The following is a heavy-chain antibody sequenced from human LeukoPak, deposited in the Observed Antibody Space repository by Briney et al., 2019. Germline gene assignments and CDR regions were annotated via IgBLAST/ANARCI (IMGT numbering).Heavy chain of an antibody. CDR2: FDPEDGET. J-gene: IGHJ6*03. V-gene: IGHV1-24*01. Sequence: ASVKVSCKVSGYTLTELSMHWVRQAPGKGLEWMGGFDPEDGETIYAQKFQGRVTMTEDTSTDTAYMELSSLRSEDTAVYYCARDDYGDHPYGYYYYMDVWGKGTTVTVSS. D-gene: IGHD4-17*01. CDR1: GYTLTELS. CDR3: ARDDYGDHPYGYYYYMDV.